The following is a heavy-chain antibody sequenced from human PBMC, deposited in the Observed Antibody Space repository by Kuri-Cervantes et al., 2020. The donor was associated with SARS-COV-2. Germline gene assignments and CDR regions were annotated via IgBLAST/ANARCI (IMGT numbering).Heavy chain of an antibody. V-gene: IGHV4-34*01. CDR3: ARGGHPVTRGGVVVGRRRNAFDI. D-gene: IGHD3-16*02. Sequence: SQTLSLTCAVYGGSFSGYYWSWIRQPPGKGPEWIGEINHSGSTNYNPSLKSRVTISVDTSNNQFSLKLSSVTAADTAVYYCARGGHPVTRGGVVVGRRRNAFDIWGQGTMVTVSS. J-gene: IGHJ3*02. CDR1: GGSFSGYY. CDR2: INHSGST.